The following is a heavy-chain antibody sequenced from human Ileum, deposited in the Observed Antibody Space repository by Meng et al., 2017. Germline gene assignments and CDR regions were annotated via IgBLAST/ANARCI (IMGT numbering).Heavy chain of an antibody. CDR1: GGSISSSIW. CDR2: IHHSGTT. CDR3: ARGVVSGSHYNTY. D-gene: IGHD3-10*01. J-gene: IGHJ4*02. V-gene: IGHV4-4*02. Sequence: QVQLQESGPGLVKPSGTLSLTCAVSGGSISSSIWWSWVRQPPEKGLKWIGEIHHSGTTNYSPSLKSRLTISVDKSKNQFSLKLQSVTAADTAVYFCARGVVSGSHYNTYWGQGILVTVSS.